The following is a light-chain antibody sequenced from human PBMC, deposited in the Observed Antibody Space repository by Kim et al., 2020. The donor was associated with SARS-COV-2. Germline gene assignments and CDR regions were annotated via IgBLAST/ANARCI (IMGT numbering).Light chain of an antibody. CDR2: GAS. V-gene: IGKV3-20*01. Sequence: PGERATLSCRASQSISSTYLVWYQQKPGQAPRLLMYGASSRATGIPDRFSGSGSGTDFTLTISGLEPEDFAVYYCQQYGSSPPYTFGQGTKLEI. CDR1: QSISSTY. J-gene: IGKJ2*01. CDR3: QQYGSSPPYT.